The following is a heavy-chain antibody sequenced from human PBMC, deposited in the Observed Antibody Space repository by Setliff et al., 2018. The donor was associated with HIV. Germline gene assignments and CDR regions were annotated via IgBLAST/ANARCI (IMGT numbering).Heavy chain of an antibody. CDR3: ARGRLYGVVDY. CDR1: GYIFTTSG. D-gene: IGHD3-10*01. J-gene: IGHJ4*02. V-gene: IGHV1-3*01. Sequence: ASVKVSCKASGYIFTTSGMHWMRQAPGQRPEWLGCINGGSGRTEYSPIFQSRVTITRDTLANTDYLELRSLRSEDTAVYYCARGRLYGVVDYWGQGTLVTVSS. CDR2: INGGSGRT.